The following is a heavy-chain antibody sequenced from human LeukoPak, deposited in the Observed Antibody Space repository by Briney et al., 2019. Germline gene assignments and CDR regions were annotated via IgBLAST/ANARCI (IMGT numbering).Heavy chain of an antibody. CDR3: ARGALGDSSGFSFFDY. Sequence: SVKVSCKASRGTFSSYGISWVRQAPGQGLEWMGGVIAIFGRVKYGQKFQGRATITTDESTSTAYMELSSLTSEDTGVYYCARGALGDSSGFSFFDYWGQGTLVTVSS. CDR2: VIAIFGRV. J-gene: IGHJ4*02. D-gene: IGHD3-22*01. CDR1: RGTFSSYG. V-gene: IGHV1-69*05.